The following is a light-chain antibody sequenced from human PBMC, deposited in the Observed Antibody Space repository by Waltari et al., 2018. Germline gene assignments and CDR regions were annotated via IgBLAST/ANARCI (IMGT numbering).Light chain of an antibody. CDR2: GNS. Sequence: QSVLTRPPSASGAPGLRVTISCTGSSCNIGAGYVVHGYQQLPGTAPKLLIYGNSNPAAGVPDRFSGFKCGPSAFLAITGLQAEDEADYYCQSYDSSLSGGVFGGGTKLTVL. CDR1: SCNIGAGYV. J-gene: IGLJ2*01. CDR3: QSYDSSLSGGV. V-gene: IGLV1-40*01.